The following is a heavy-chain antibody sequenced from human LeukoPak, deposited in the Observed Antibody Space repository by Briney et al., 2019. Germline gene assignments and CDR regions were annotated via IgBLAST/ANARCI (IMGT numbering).Heavy chain of an antibody. Sequence: GGSLRLSCAASGFTLSSYAMSWVRQAPGKGLEWVSIISGTGGSTYYADSVKGRFTISRDNSKNTLYLQMNSLRADDTAVYYCAKGGDYGDYFDYWGQGTLVTVSS. CDR1: GFTLSSYA. CDR2: ISGTGGST. V-gene: IGHV3-23*01. D-gene: IGHD4-17*01. J-gene: IGHJ4*02. CDR3: AKGGDYGDYFDY.